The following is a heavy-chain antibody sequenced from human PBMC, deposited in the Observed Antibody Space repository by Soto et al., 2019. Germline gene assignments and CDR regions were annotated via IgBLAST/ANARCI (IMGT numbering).Heavy chain of an antibody. CDR2: ISGSGGST. J-gene: IGHJ4*02. D-gene: IGHD3-10*01. CDR1: QFAFSTYA. CDR3: AKVHGSGNYHNFPDY. Sequence: GGSLRLSCAASQFAFSTYAIAWVRQAPGKGLEWVSLISGSGGSTYYADSVKGRFTISRDNSKNTLYLQMDSLRADDTAVYYCAKVHGSGNYHNFPDYWGQGTLVTVSS. V-gene: IGHV3-23*01.